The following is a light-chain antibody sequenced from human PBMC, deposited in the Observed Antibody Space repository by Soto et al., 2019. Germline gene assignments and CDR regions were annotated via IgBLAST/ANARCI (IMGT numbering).Light chain of an antibody. V-gene: IGKV3-15*01. CDR1: QSLSRN. CDR2: GAS. Sequence: EILMTQSPATLSVSPGERATLSCRASQSLSRNLAWYQEKPDQAPRLLIYGASTRASGVPARFSGSGSGTEFTLTISSLQSEDFALYYCQHYNDWPPAFTFGPGTKVDL. J-gene: IGKJ3*01. CDR3: QHYNDWPPAFT.